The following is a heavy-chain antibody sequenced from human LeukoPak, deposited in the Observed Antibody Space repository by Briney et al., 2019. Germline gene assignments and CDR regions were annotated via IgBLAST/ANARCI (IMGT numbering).Heavy chain of an antibody. CDR1: GGSISSYY. Sequence: SETLSLTCTVSGGSISSYYWSWIRQPARKGLEWIGRIYTSGSTNYNPSLKSRVTMSVDTSKNQFSLKLSSVTAADTAVYYCARDTVDCSGGSCYSNWFDPWGQGTLVTVSS. CDR3: ARDTVDCSGGSCYSNWFDP. CDR2: IYTSGST. D-gene: IGHD2-15*01. J-gene: IGHJ5*02. V-gene: IGHV4-4*07.